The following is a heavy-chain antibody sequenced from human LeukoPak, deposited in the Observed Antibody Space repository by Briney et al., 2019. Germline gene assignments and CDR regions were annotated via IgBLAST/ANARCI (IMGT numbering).Heavy chain of an antibody. D-gene: IGHD6-13*01. CDR2: ISYDGSNK. CDR1: GFTFSSYA. CDR3: ARGPAAHVIPFDY. Sequence: GGSLRLSCAASGFTFSSYAMHWVRQAPGKGLEWVAVISYDGSNKYYADSVKGRFTISRDNSKNTLYLQMNSLRAEDTAVYYCARGPAAHVIPFDYWGQGILVTVSS. J-gene: IGHJ4*02. V-gene: IGHV3-30*04.